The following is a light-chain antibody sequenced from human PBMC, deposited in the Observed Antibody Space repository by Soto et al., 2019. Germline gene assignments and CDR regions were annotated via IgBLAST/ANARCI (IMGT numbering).Light chain of an antibody. V-gene: IGKV1-5*03. CDR1: QSISTW. CDR3: QQYGTYLWT. J-gene: IGKJ1*01. CDR2: KAS. Sequence: DIQMTPSPSTLSASVVDRVTITCRASQSISTWLAWYQQRPGKAPKLLIYKASTLKSGVPSRFSGSGSGTEFTLTISSLQPDDFATYYCQQYGTYLWTFGQGTKVDIK.